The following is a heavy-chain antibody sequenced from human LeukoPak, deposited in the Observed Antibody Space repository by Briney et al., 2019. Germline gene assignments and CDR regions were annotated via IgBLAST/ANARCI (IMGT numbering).Heavy chain of an antibody. J-gene: IGHJ4*02. Sequence: GGSLRLSCAASGFTFSSYGMHWVRQAPGKGLEWVAFIRYDGSNKYYAHSVKGRFTISRDNAKNTLYLQMNSLRAEDTAVYYCARGERTPWQQLSSGPLFDYWGQGTLITVSS. V-gene: IGHV3-30*02. D-gene: IGHD6-13*01. CDR1: GFTFSSYG. CDR3: ARGERTPWQQLSSGPLFDY. CDR2: IRYDGSNK.